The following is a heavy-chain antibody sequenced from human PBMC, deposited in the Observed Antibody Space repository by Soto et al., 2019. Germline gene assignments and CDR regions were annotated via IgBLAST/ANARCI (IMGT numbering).Heavy chain of an antibody. J-gene: IGHJ5*02. CDR2: IIPIFGTA. Sequence: ASVKVSCKASGGTFSSYAISWVRQAPGQGLEWMGGIIPIFGTANYAQKFQGRVTITADESTSTAYMELSSLRSEDTAVYYCAREGGSSSYAWFDPWGQGTLVTVSS. CDR3: AREGGSSSYAWFDP. D-gene: IGHD6-13*01. CDR1: GGTFSSYA. V-gene: IGHV1-69*13.